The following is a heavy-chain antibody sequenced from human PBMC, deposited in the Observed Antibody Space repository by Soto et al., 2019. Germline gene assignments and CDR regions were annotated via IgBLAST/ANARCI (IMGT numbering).Heavy chain of an antibody. D-gene: IGHD3-22*01. CDR3: ARGGTFAYDTSGYSVY. J-gene: IGHJ4*02. Sequence: ASVKVSCKTSGYTLSAYYMHWVRRAPGQGLEWMGWINPKSGGTLYAQKFQGRVTMTRDTSISTAYMELSRLRSDDTAVYYCARGGTFAYDTSGYSVYWGQGTLVTVSS. CDR1: GYTLSAYY. V-gene: IGHV1-2*02. CDR2: INPKSGGT.